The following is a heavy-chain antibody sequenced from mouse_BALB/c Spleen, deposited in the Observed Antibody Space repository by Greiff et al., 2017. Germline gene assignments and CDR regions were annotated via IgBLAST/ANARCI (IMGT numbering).Heavy chain of an antibody. CDR1: GFTFSSYA. CDR2: ISSGGST. CDR3: AKEGTDYYGSSYRAWFAY. V-gene: IGHV5-6-5*01. Sequence: EVKVVESGGGLVKPGGSLKLSCAASGFTFSSYAMSWVRQTPEKRLEWVASISSGGSTYYPDSVKGRFTISRDNARNILYLQMSSLRSEDTAMYYCAKEGTDYYGSSYRAWFAYWGQGTLVTVSA. J-gene: IGHJ3*01. D-gene: IGHD1-1*01.